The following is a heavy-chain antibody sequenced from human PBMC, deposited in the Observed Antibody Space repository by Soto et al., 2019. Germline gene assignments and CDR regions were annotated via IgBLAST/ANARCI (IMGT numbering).Heavy chain of an antibody. CDR1: GYSLTELS. CDR2: FDPEDGET. Sequence: ASVKVSCHVSGYSLTELSIHWVRQAPGKGLEWMVGFDPEDGETIYAQNFQGRVTMTEDTFGDTAYMELSGLRSEDTAVYYCATHYSDFWSGYYTFWGQGTLVTVSS. J-gene: IGHJ4*02. CDR3: ATHYSDFWSGYYTF. D-gene: IGHD3-3*01. V-gene: IGHV1-24*01.